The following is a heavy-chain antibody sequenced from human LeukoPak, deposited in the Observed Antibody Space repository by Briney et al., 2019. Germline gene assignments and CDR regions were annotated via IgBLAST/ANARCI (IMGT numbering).Heavy chain of an antibody. CDR1: GFTFSNYG. Sequence: GGSLRLSCAASGFTFSNYGMHWVRQAPGKGLEWVAFTRYDGNNKYYADSVKGRFTISRDNSKNTLYLQMNSLRAEDTAVYYCAKAGNLGGSNYLYYYYYMDVWGKGTTVTISS. D-gene: IGHD1-26*01. J-gene: IGHJ6*03. CDR2: TRYDGNNK. V-gene: IGHV3-30*02. CDR3: AKAGNLGGSNYLYYYYYMDV.